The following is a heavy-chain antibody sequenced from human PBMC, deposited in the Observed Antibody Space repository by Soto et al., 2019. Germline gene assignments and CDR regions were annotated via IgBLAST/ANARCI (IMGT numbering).Heavy chain of an antibody. V-gene: IGHV5-51*01. D-gene: IGHD6-13*01. J-gene: IGHJ4*02. CDR1: GYSFTSYW. Sequence: PGESLKISCKGSGYSFTSYWIGWVRQMPGKGPEWMGIIYPGDSDTRYSPSFQGQVTISADKSISTAYVQWSSLKASDSAMYHCARRIAAAGYYFDYWGQGTLVTVSS. CDR2: IYPGDSDT. CDR3: ARRIAAAGYYFDY.